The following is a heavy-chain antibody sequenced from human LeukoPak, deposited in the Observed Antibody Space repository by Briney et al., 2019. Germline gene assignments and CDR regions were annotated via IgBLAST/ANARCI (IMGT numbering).Heavy chain of an antibody. J-gene: IGHJ4*02. CDR3: ARGGITYYFDY. Sequence: EASVKVSCKASGYTFTSYYMHWVRQAPGQRLEWMGWINAGNGNTKYSQESQGRVTITRDTSASTAYMELSSLRSEDMAVYYCARGGITYYFDYWGQGTLVTVSS. D-gene: IGHD3-16*01. CDR2: INAGNGNT. CDR1: GYTFTSYY. V-gene: IGHV1-3*03.